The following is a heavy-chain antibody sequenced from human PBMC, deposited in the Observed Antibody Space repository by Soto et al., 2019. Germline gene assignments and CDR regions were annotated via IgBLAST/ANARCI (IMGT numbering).Heavy chain of an antibody. J-gene: IGHJ4*02. Sequence: GGSLRLSCAASGFTFSSYAMSWVRQAPGKGLEWVSAISGSGGSTYYADSVKGRFTISRDNSNNTLYLQMNSLRAEDTAVYYCAKDPTVVTPEVDYFDYWGQGTLVTVSS. CDR3: AKDPTVVTPEVDYFDY. CDR2: ISGSGGST. D-gene: IGHD2-21*02. CDR1: GFTFSSYA. V-gene: IGHV3-23*01.